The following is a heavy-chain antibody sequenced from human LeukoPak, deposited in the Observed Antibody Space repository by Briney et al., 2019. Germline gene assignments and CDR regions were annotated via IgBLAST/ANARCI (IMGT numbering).Heavy chain of an antibody. CDR2: MYYSGGT. V-gene: IGHV4-39*07. D-gene: IGHD3-3*01. CDR3: ARVSGVAIRTKYFQY. CDR1: GGSVSSRSYY. Sequence: PSETLSLTCTVSGGSVSSRSYYWGWIRQPPGKGPEWIGTMYYSGGTYYNPALKSRVTISIDTSKNQLSLKLRSVTAADTAVYYCARVSGVAIRTKYFQYWGQGTLVTVSS. J-gene: IGHJ1*01.